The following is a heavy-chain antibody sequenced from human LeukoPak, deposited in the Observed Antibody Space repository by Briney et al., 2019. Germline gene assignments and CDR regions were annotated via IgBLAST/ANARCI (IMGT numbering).Heavy chain of an antibody. V-gene: IGHV3-74*01. Sequence: GGSLRLSCSVSGFTFSTYVMHWVRQTPGKGLEWVSRINSDGSTTTYADSVKGRFTISRDNTKNMLYLQMNSLTAEDTAMYYCASLSQYPSAWFDPWGQGTLVTVSS. CDR1: GFTFSTYV. CDR3: ASLSQYPSAWFDP. D-gene: IGHD2/OR15-2a*01. CDR2: INSDGSTT. J-gene: IGHJ5*02.